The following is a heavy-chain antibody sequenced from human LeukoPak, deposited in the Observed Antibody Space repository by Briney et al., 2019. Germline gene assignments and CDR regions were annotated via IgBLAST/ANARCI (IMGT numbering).Heavy chain of an antibody. J-gene: IGHJ4*02. CDR2: IRYDGTTK. CDR3: ARDGEGSSWYRGFDY. V-gene: IGHV3-30*02. Sequence: GGSLRLSCAASGFAFSRYGIHWVRQAPGKGLEWVAFIRYDGTTKYYADSVKGRFTISRDNSKNTLHLQMNSLRREDTAVYYCARDGEGSSWYRGFDYWGQGNMVTVSS. D-gene: IGHD6-13*01. CDR1: GFAFSRYG.